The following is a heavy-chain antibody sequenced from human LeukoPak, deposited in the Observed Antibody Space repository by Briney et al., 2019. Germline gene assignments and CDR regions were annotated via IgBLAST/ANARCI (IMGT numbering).Heavy chain of an antibody. D-gene: IGHD6-13*01. V-gene: IGHV4-59*01. CDR3: ARDLGSSERVVDAFDI. Sequence: SETLSLTCTVSGGSISSYYWSWIRQPPGKGLEWIGYIYYSGSTNYNPPLKSRVTISVDTSKNQFSLKLSSVTAADTAVYYCARDLGSSERVVDAFDIWGQGTMVTVSS. J-gene: IGHJ3*02. CDR1: GGSISSYY. CDR2: IYYSGST.